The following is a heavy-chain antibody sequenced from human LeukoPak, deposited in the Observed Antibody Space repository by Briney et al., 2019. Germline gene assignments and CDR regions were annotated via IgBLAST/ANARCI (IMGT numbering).Heavy chain of an antibody. J-gene: IGHJ4*02. CDR2: IRYDGSNK. Sequence: PGGSLRLSCAASGFTFSSYGMHWVRQAPGKGLEWVAFIRYDGSNKYYADSVKGRFTISRDNSKNTLYLQMNSLRAEDTAVYYCAKPRLWFGESDLDYWGQGTLVTVSS. V-gene: IGHV3-30*02. CDR3: AKPRLWFGESDLDY. D-gene: IGHD3-10*01. CDR1: GFTFSSYG.